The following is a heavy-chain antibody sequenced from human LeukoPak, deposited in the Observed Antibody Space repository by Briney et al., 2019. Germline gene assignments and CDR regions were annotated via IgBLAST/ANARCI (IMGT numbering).Heavy chain of an antibody. CDR2: ISYDGSNK. CDR3: AKLPTPMDPFDY. CDR1: GFTFSSYG. D-gene: IGHD5-18*01. J-gene: IGHJ4*02. V-gene: IGHV3-30*18. Sequence: GGSLRLSCAASGFTFSSYGMHWVRQAPGKGLEWVAVISYDGSNKFYADSVKGRFTISRDNSKNTLYLQMNSLRAEDTAVYYCAKLPTPMDPFDYWGQGALVTVSS.